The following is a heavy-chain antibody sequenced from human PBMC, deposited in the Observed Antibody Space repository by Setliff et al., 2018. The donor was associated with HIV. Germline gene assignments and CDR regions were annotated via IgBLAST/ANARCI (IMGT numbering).Heavy chain of an antibody. D-gene: IGHD1-1*01. CDR2: IYWNNNK. V-gene: IGHV2-5*01. CDR3: AYSGRQLRGPYFDF. J-gene: IGHJ4*02. Sequence: GSGPTLVNPTQTLTLTCTFSGLSLSTSGVGVGWIRQSPGKALEWLAFIYWNNNKHYSTSLKSRLTVTKDTSKNRVVFTMPNMDPVDTATYYCAYSGRQLRGPYFDFWGQGTPVTVSS. CDR1: GLSLSTSGVG.